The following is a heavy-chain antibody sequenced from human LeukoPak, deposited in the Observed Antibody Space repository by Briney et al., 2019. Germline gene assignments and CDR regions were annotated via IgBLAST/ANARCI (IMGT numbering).Heavy chain of an antibody. J-gene: IGHJ4*02. D-gene: IGHD5-18*01. CDR1: GGTFSSYA. V-gene: IGHV1-69*13. CDR3: AKTQSYSYAYDF. Sequence: GASVKVSCKASGGTFSSYAISWVRQAPGQGLEWMGGIIPIFGTANYAQKFQGRVTITADESTSTAYMELSSLRSEDTAVYYCAKTQSYSYAYDFWGQGTLVTVSS. CDR2: IIPIFGTA.